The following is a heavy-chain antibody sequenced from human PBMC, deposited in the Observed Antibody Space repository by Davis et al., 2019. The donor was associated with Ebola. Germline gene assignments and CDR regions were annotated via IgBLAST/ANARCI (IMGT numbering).Heavy chain of an antibody. V-gene: IGHV3-7*03. CDR2: IKQDGSEK. J-gene: IGHJ4*02. CDR1: GFTFSSYW. D-gene: IGHD6-19*01. CDR3: ARDQGTTGYSSGWYWLVSSALVY. Sequence: GESLKISCAASGFTFSSYWMSWVRQAPGKGLEWVANIKQDGSEKYYVDSVKGRFTISRDNAKNSLYLQMNSLRAEDTAVYYCARDQGTTGYSSGWYWLVSSALVYWGQGTLVTVSS.